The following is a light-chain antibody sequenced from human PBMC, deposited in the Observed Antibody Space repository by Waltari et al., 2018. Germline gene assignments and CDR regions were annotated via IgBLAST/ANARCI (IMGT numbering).Light chain of an antibody. Sequence: QSALTQTATVSGSPGQSITISCTGTARDVGKYNLVSWYQQHPGKAPTVIIYDVNKRPSGVSDRFSGSKSGNTASLTISGLQAADEADYYCSSYAGSAISVFGGGTKLTVL. V-gene: IGLV2-23*02. CDR3: SSYAGSAISV. CDR1: ARDVGKYNL. CDR2: DVN. J-gene: IGLJ3*02.